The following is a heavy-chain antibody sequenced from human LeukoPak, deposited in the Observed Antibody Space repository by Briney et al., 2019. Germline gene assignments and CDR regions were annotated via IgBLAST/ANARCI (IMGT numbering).Heavy chain of an antibody. CDR3: ARGAMDGLGLFFDY. V-gene: IGHV3-9*01. Sequence: PGGSLRLFCAASGFTFDDYAMHWVRQAPGKGLEWVSGISWNSGSIGYADSVKGRFTISRDNAKNSLYLQMNSLRAEDTAVYYCARGAMDGLGLFFDYWGQGTLVTVSS. J-gene: IGHJ4*02. D-gene: IGHD5-18*01. CDR1: GFTFDDYA. CDR2: ISWNSGSI.